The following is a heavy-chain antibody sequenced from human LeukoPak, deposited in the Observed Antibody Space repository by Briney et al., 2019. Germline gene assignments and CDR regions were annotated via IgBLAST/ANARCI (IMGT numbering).Heavy chain of an antibody. J-gene: IGHJ4*02. CDR2: INHSGST. D-gene: IGHD3-3*01. V-gene: IGHV4-34*01. Sequence: PSETLSLTCAAYGGSFSGYYWSWIRQPPGKGLEWIGEINHSGSTNYNPSLKSRVTISVDTSKNQFSLKLSSVTAADTAVYYCARGRGRGKASYDFWSGYYYGFDYWGQGTLVTVSS. CDR1: GGSFSGYY. CDR3: ARGRGRGKASYDFWSGYYYGFDY.